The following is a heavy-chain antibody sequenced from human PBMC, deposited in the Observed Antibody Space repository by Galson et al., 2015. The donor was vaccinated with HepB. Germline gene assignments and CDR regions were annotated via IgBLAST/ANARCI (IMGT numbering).Heavy chain of an antibody. CDR2: ISYDGSNK. V-gene: IGHV3-30-3*01. J-gene: IGHJ4*02. D-gene: IGHD1-26*01. CDR3: AREGSAKYSGSYYGNYFDY. CDR1: GFTFSSYA. Sequence: SLRLSCAASGFTFSSYAMHWVRQAPGKGLEWVAVISYDGSNKYYADSVKGRFTISRDNSKNTLYLQMNSLRAEDTAVYYCAREGSAKYSGSYYGNYFDYWGQGTLVTVSS.